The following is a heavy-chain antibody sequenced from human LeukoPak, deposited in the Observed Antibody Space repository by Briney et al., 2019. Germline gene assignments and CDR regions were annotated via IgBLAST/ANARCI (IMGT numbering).Heavy chain of an antibody. CDR1: GFTFSSYS. V-gene: IGHV3-21*01. Sequence: GGSLRLSCAASGFTFSSYSMSWVRQAPGKGLEWVSSISSSSSYIYYADSVKGRFTISRDNAKNSLYLQMNSLRAEDTAVYYCARDLPGPCSGGSCYSVDGSGLFDYWGQGTLVTVSS. CDR3: ARDLPGPCSGGSCYSVDGSGLFDY. CDR2: ISSSSSYI. D-gene: IGHD2-15*01. J-gene: IGHJ4*02.